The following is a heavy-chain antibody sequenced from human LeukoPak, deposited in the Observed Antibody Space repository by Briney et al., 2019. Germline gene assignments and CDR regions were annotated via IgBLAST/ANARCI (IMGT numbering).Heavy chain of an antibody. CDR2: IYYSGST. Sequence: SETLSLTCTVSGGSISSYYWSWIRQPPGKGPEWIGYIYYSGSTNYNPSLKSRVTISVDTSKNQFSLKLSSVTAADTAVYYCARAGAGYDSSGYYSYYFDYWGQGTLVTVSS. CDR3: ARAGAGYDSSGYYSYYFDY. V-gene: IGHV4-59*01. D-gene: IGHD3-22*01. CDR1: GGSISSYY. J-gene: IGHJ4*02.